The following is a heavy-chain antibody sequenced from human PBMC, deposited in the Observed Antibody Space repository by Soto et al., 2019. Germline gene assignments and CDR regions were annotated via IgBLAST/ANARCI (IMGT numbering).Heavy chain of an antibody. CDR3: ARDKEGYYYYGMDV. Sequence: SPSHSLPGAISVDSVSSNSAAWNWIRQSPSRGLEWLGRTFFRSKWYTDYAVSVKSRLRINPDTSKNHLSLHLNSVTPEDTAVYYCARDKEGYYYYGMDVWGQGTTVTVSS. J-gene: IGHJ6*02. CDR1: VDSVSSNSAA. CDR2: TFFRSKWYT. V-gene: IGHV6-1*01.